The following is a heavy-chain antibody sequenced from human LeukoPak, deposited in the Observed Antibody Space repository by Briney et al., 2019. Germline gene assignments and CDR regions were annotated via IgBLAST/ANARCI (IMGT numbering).Heavy chain of an antibody. V-gene: IGHV5-51*01. D-gene: IGHD2-2*01. Sequence: GESLKISCKGSGYSFTSYWIGWVRQMPGKGLEWMGIIYPGGSDTRYSPSFQGQVTISADNSISTAYLQWSSLKASDTAMYYCARRGCTSASCYSYEFDYWGQGSLVTVSS. CDR1: GYSFTSYW. CDR2: IYPGGSDT. CDR3: ARRGCTSASCYSYEFDY. J-gene: IGHJ4*02.